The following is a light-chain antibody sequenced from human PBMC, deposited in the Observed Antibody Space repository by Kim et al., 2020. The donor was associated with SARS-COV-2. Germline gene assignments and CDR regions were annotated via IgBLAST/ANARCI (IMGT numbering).Light chain of an antibody. CDR3: QQYYSTPPYT. V-gene: IGKV4-1*01. J-gene: IGKJ2*01. CDR2: WAS. Sequence: DIVMTQSPDSLAVSLGERATINCKSSQSILYNSNNKNYLAWYQQKPGQPPKLLIYWASTRESGVADRFSGSGSGTDFTLTISSLQAEDVAVYYCQQYYSTPPYTFGQGTKLEI. CDR1: QSILYNSNNKNY.